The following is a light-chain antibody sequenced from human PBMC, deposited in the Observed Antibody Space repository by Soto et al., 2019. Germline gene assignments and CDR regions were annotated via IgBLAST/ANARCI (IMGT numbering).Light chain of an antibody. CDR1: QSISSW. Sequence: DIQMTQSPSTLSASVGDRVTITCRASQSISSWLAWYQQKPGKAPKLLIYKASSLESGVPSRFSGSGSGTEFTLTISSLQPDDFATYYCRQYSSSPWTFGQGTKVEIK. CDR3: RQYSSSPWT. J-gene: IGKJ1*01. CDR2: KAS. V-gene: IGKV1-5*03.